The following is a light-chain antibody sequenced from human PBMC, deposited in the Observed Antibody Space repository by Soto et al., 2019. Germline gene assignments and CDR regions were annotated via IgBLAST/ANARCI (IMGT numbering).Light chain of an antibody. CDR1: QVISNY. V-gene: IGKV1-27*01. J-gene: IGKJ5*01. CDR3: QKYNGAPRT. Sequence: DVQMTQSPSSLSVSVGDRVTITCRASQVISNYLAWYQQKPGKPPQLLIYAVSTLQSGVPSRFSGSASGTEYTLSISSVQGEDVATYYCQKYNGAPRTFGQGTRLE. CDR2: AVS.